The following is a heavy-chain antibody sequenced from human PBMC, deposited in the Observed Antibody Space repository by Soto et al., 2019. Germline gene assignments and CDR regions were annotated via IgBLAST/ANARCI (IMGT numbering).Heavy chain of an antibody. CDR3: ARVRNYGSGSYIDY. D-gene: IGHD3-10*01. J-gene: IGHJ4*02. Sequence: EVQLVESGGGLLQPGGSLRLSCAASGFSFSGYNMNWVRQAPGKGLEWVSYISSSSSTIYYADSVKGLFTISRDNAKKSLHLQRNSLRAEDTAVYYCARVRNYGSGSYIDYWGQGTLVTVSS. V-gene: IGHV3-48*01. CDR1: GFSFSGYN. CDR2: ISSSSSTI.